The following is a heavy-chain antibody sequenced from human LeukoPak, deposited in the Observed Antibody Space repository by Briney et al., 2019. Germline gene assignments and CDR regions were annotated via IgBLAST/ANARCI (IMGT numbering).Heavy chain of an antibody. CDR1: RFTFSRYW. V-gene: IGHV3-74*01. J-gene: IGHJ4*02. D-gene: IGHD3-22*01. Sequence: PGGSLRLSCAASRFTFSRYWMHWVRQAPGKGLVWVSRINSDGISTSYADSVKGRFTISRDNAKNTLYLQMNSLRAEDTAVYYCAREGNYYDSSGPADYWGQGTLVTVSS. CDR3: AREGNYYDSSGPADY. CDR2: INSDGIST.